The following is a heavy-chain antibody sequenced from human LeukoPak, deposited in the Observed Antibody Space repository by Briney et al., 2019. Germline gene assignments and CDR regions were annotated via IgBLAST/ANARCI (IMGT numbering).Heavy chain of an antibody. J-gene: IGHJ5*02. Sequence: SGPTLVNPTQTLTLTCTFSGFSLSTSGMRVSWIRQPPGKALEWLARIDWDDDKFYSTSLKTRLTISKDTSKNQVVLTMTNMDPVDTATYYCARTGYSSGSYRNSFDPWGQGTLVTVSS. CDR2: IDWDDDK. V-gene: IGHV2-70*04. CDR3: ARTGYSSGSYRNSFDP. CDR1: GFSLSTSGMR. D-gene: IGHD6-19*01.